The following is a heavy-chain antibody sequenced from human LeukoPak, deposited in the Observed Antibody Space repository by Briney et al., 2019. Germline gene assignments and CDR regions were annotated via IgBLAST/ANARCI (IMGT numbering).Heavy chain of an antibody. CDR2: FDPEDGET. V-gene: IGHV1-24*01. J-gene: IGHJ4*02. CDR3: ATDRTYYYGSGSYMDY. Sequence: ASVKVSCKVSGYTLTELSMHWVRQAPGKGLEWMGGFDPEDGETIYAQKFQGRVTMTEDTSTDTAYMELSSLRSEDTDVYYCATDRTYYYGSGSYMDYWGQGTLVTVSS. D-gene: IGHD3-10*01. CDR1: GYTLTELS.